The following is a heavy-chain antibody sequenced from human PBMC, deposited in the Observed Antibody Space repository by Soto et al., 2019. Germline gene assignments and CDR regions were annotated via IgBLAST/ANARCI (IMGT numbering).Heavy chain of an antibody. CDR3: ARGLRYFDWLSDYYYYGMDV. CDR2: IWYDGSNK. V-gene: IGHV3-33*01. CDR1: GFTFSSYG. Sequence: QVQLVESGGGVVQPGRSLRLSCAASGFTFSSYGMHWVGQAPGKGLEWVAVIWYDGSNKYYADSVKGRFTISRDNSKNTLYLQMNSLRAEDTAVYYCARGLRYFDWLSDYYYYGMDVWGQGTTVTVSS. D-gene: IGHD3-9*01. J-gene: IGHJ6*02.